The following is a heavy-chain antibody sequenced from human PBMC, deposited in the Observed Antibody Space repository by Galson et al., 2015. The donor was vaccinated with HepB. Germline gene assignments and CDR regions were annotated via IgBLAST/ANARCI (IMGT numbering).Heavy chain of an antibody. CDR3: ARQAADSSLSYWYFDL. CDR1: GGTFSSYA. J-gene: IGHJ2*01. V-gene: IGHV1-69*13. CDR2: IIPIFGTA. Sequence: SVKVSCKASGGTFSSYAISWVRQAPGQGLEWMGGIIPIFGTANYAQKFQGRVTITADESTSTAYMELSSLRSEDTAVYYCARQAADSSLSYWYFDLWGRGTLVTVSS. D-gene: IGHD6-6*01.